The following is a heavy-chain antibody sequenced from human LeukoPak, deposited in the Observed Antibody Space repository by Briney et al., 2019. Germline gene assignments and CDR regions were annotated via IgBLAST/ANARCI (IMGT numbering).Heavy chain of an antibody. Sequence: PGGSLRLSCAASGFTFSRYWMHWVRQVPGKGLEWVAVIWYDGSNKYYADSVKGRFTISRDNSKNTLYLQMNSLRAEDTAVYYCARDLPTGTYRAYFDNWGQGTLVTVSS. CDR2: IWYDGSNK. V-gene: IGHV3-33*08. J-gene: IGHJ4*02. D-gene: IGHD1-26*01. CDR3: ARDLPTGTYRAYFDN. CDR1: GFTFSRYW.